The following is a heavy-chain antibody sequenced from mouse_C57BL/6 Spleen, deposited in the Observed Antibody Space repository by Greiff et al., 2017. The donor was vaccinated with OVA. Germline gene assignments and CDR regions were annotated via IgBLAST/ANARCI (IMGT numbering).Heavy chain of an antibody. V-gene: IGHV5-16*01. CDR3: AKFITTVGYFDY. CDR1: GFTFSDYY. D-gene: IGHD1-1*01. Sequence: EVKLMESEGGLVQPGSSMKLSCTASGFTFSDYYMAWVRQVPEKGLEWVANINYDGSSTYYLDSLKSRFIISRDNAKNILYLQMSSLKSEDTATYYCAKFITTVGYFDYWGQGTTLTVSS. CDR2: INYDGSST. J-gene: IGHJ2*01.